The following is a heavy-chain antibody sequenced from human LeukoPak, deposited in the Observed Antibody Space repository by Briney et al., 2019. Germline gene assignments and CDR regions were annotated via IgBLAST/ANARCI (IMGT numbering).Heavy chain of an antibody. D-gene: IGHD5-12*01. Sequence: GGSLRLSCAASGFTFSSYAMHWVRQAPGKGLEGVAVISYDGSNKYYADSVKGRFTISRDNSKNTLNLQMNSLRAEDTAVYYCAKGYSGNDWSLVDYWGQGTLVTVSS. CDR1: GFTFSSYA. J-gene: IGHJ4*02. CDR3: AKGYSGNDWSLVDY. V-gene: IGHV3-30-3*01. CDR2: ISYDGSNK.